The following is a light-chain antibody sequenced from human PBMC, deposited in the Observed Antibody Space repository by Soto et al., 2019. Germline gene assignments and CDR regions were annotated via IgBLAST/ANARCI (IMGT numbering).Light chain of an antibody. CDR1: SGHSSYA. CDR2: LSSDGSH. CDR3: QTWDIGARVV. J-gene: IGLJ2*01. V-gene: IGLV4-69*01. Sequence: QLVLTQSPSASASLGASVKLTCTRSSGHSSYAIAWHQQQPEKGPRYLMKLSSDGSHSKGDGIPDRFSGSSSGAERYLTISSLQSEDEADYYCQTWDIGARVVFGGGTKLTVL.